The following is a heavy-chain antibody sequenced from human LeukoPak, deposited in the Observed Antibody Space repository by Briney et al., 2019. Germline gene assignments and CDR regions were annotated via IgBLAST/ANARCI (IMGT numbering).Heavy chain of an antibody. J-gene: IGHJ4*02. CDR1: GYSISLGYY. D-gene: IGHD1-1*01. CDR3: ARDMGWNGLVDS. Sequence: ETLSLTCTVSGYSISLGYYWGWIRQPPGKGLEWIGSFYHTGSTYYNPSLKSRVTVSGDTSKNQFSLKLSSVTAADAAVYYCARDMGWNGLVDSWGQGTLVTVSS. V-gene: IGHV4-38-2*02. CDR2: FYHTGST.